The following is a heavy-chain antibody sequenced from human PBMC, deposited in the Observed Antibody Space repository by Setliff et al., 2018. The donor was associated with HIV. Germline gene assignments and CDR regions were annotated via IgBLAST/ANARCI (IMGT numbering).Heavy chain of an antibody. CDR2: ISGYNGNT. Sequence: ASVKVSCKASGYTFTSYGISWVRQDSGQGLEWMGWISGYNGNTKYVQKYQGRVTMTTDTSTSKVYLELRTLRSDDTAVYYCARVPYRSAWFSGGHDAFDVWGQGTMVTVSS. V-gene: IGHV1-18*01. J-gene: IGHJ3*01. CDR1: GYTFTSYG. CDR3: ARVPYRSAWFSGGHDAFDV. D-gene: IGHD6-19*01.